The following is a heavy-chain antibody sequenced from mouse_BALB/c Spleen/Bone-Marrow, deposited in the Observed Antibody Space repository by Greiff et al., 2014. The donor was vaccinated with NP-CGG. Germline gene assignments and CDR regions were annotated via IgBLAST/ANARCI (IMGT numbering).Heavy chain of an antibody. D-gene: IGHD2-10*02. CDR1: GFTFSDYY. J-gene: IGHJ4*01. Sequence: EVKLMESGGGLVKPGGSLKLSRAASGFTFSDYYMCWIRQTPEKRLEWVATISDGGSYTYYPDSVKGRFTISRDNAKNSLYLQMSSLKSEDTAMYYCARSGERYGAMDYWGQGTSVTVSS. CDR2: ISDGGSYT. CDR3: ARSGERYGAMDY. V-gene: IGHV5-4*02.